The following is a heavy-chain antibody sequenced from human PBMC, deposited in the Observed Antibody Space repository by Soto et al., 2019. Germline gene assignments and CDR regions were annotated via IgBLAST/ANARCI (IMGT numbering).Heavy chain of an antibody. D-gene: IGHD1-26*01. J-gene: IGHJ5*02. CDR2: IDYSGST. V-gene: IGHV4-59*01. CDR3: ARNIGGGNWHPLPGVYNWLGP. CDR1: GGSSGSYY. Sequence: TSETMSLTCSLAGGSSGSYYWSLIRQPPGKGLEWIGYIDYSGSTNYNPSLKSRVTISVDTSKNQFSLKLSSVTATDTAVYYCARNIGGGNWHPLPGVYNWLGPWGQGTLVSVS.